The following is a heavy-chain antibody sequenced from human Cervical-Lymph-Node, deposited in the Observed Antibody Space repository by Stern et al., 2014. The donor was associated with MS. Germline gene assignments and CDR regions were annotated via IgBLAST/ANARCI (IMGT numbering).Heavy chain of an antibody. CDR3: ARDGGSSMAKYYFGVDV. V-gene: IGHV4-4*07. Sequence: QVQLQESGPGLVKPSETLSLMCTVSGGPFRDYYWSWIRQSAGKGLEWIGRIYATGSTDYNPSLKSRVTMSVDTSKKQVSLRLTSVTAADTAVYYCARDGGSSMAKYYFGVDVWGQGTTVTVSS. J-gene: IGHJ6*02. D-gene: IGHD6-6*01. CDR2: IYATGST. CDR1: GGPFRDYY.